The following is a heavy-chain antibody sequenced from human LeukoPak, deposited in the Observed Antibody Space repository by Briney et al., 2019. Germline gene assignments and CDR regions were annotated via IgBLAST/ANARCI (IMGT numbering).Heavy chain of an antibody. V-gene: IGHV5-51*01. Sequence: GESLKISCKGSGFSFPSFWIAWVRQMPGKGLEWMGIIYPGDSDTRYSPSFQGLVTISADKSISTAYLHWNRMMASDIAMYYCARLKDHTIDYWGQGTLVTVSS. CDR2: IYPGDSDT. D-gene: IGHD1-14*01. CDR3: ARLKDHTIDY. J-gene: IGHJ4*02. CDR1: GFSFPSFW.